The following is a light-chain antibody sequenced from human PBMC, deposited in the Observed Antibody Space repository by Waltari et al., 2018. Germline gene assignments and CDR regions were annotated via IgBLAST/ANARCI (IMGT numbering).Light chain of an antibody. CDR1: QSLLHSNGYNY. V-gene: IGKV2-28*01. Sequence: DIAMIQSPLSLPVTPGESASISCRSSQSLLHSNGYNYLDWYLQKPGQSPQLLIYFGSNLASGVPDRFSGSGSGTDFTLKISRVEAEDVGVYYCMQALQTPLTFGGGTRVEIK. CDR2: FGS. J-gene: IGKJ4*01. CDR3: MQALQTPLT.